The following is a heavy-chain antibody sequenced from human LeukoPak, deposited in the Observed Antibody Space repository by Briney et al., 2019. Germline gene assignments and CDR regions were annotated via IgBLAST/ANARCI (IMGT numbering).Heavy chain of an antibody. V-gene: IGHV3-30*03. Sequence: GGSLRLSCAASGFTFSSYGMHWVRQAPGKGLEWVAVISYDGSNKYYSDSVEGRFTLSRDNSKNTLYLQMNSLRTEDTAVYYCARVVAAYGSGSSPVDGFDIWGQGTMVTVSS. J-gene: IGHJ3*02. CDR2: ISYDGSNK. CDR3: ARVVAAYGSGSSPVDGFDI. CDR1: GFTFSSYG. D-gene: IGHD3-10*01.